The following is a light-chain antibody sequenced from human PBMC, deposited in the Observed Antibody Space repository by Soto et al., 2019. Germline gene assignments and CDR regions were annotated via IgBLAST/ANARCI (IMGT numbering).Light chain of an antibody. CDR2: EGT. J-gene: IGLJ1*01. V-gene: IGLV2-23*01. Sequence: QSALTQPASVSGSPGQSITISCTGTNNDVGGYNLVSWYQQRPGKAPKLLIYEGTKRPSGVSIRFSGSKSGKTASLTISGLQAEDEADYYCCSFAGNSLPFVFGSATKV. CDR3: CSFAGNSLPFV. CDR1: NNDVGGYNL.